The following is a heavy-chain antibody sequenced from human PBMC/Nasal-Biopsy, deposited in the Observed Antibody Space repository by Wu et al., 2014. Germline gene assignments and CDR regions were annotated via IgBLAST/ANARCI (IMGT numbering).Heavy chain of an antibody. CDR1: GASIGSNAYY. CDR2: IYYGGNT. V-gene: IGHV4-39*01. D-gene: IGHD1-26*01. Sequence: TLSLTCSVSGASIGSNAYYWGWIRQPPGKGLEWIGSIYYGGNTYYSPSLKSRVAMFIDTSKSQFSLRLSSMTAADAALYYCARHVYASPPWDLRPDFDYWGQGTLVAVSS. CDR3: ARHVYASPPWDLRPDFDY. J-gene: IGHJ4*02.